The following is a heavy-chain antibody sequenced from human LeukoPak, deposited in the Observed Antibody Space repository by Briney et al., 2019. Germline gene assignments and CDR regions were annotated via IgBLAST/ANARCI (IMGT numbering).Heavy chain of an antibody. J-gene: IGHJ6*03. CDR3: TRAPWFGELDLYYYYYMDV. D-gene: IGHD3-10*01. CDR1: GFTFSSYW. Sequence: GGSLRLSCAASGFTFSSYWMHWVRQAPGKGLVWVSRINTDGSSTNYADSVKGRFTISRDNAKNTLYLQMNSLKTEDTAVYYCTRAPWFGELDLYYYYYMDVWGKGTTVTISS. V-gene: IGHV3-74*01. CDR2: INTDGSST.